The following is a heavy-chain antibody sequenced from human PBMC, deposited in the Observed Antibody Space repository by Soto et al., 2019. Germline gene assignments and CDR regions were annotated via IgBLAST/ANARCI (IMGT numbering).Heavy chain of an antibody. J-gene: IGHJ4*02. Sequence: SETLSLTCTVSGGSISSSSYYWGWIRQPPGKGLEWIGSIYYSGSTYYNPSLKSRVTISVDTSKNQFSLKLSSVTAADTAVYYCARHAFAYCSGGSCYSSYFDYWGQGTLVSVSS. V-gene: IGHV4-39*01. D-gene: IGHD2-15*01. CDR2: IYYSGST. CDR1: GGSISSSSYY. CDR3: ARHAFAYCSGGSCYSSYFDY.